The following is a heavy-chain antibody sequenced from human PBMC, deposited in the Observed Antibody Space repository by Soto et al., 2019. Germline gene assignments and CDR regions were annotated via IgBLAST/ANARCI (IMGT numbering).Heavy chain of an antibody. V-gene: IGHV3-30*18. D-gene: IGHD3-22*01. CDR3: AKISSAHYYYYVMGV. J-gene: IGHJ6*02. Sequence: QVQVVESGGGVVQPGRSLRLSCVASGFSFSHYGMQWVRQAPGKGLEWVAVISYDGSHKYYGESVTGRFTISRDNSKNTLYLQMNSLRPDDTAIYFCAKISSAHYYYYVMGVWGQGTTVTVSS. CDR2: ISYDGSHK. CDR1: GFSFSHYG.